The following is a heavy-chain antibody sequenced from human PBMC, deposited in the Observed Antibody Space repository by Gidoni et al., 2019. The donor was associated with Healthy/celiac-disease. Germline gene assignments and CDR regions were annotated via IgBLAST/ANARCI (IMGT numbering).Heavy chain of an antibody. Sequence: EVQLVESGGGLVQPGRSLRLSCAASGFTFDDYAMHWVRQAPGKGLEWVSGISWNSGSIGYADSVKGRFTISRDNAKNSLYLQMNSLRAEDTALYYCAKDLSGGSYFLAAFDIWGQGTMVTVSS. CDR1: GFTFDDYA. CDR3: AKDLSGGSYFLAAFDI. J-gene: IGHJ3*02. D-gene: IGHD1-26*01. V-gene: IGHV3-9*01. CDR2: ISWNSGSI.